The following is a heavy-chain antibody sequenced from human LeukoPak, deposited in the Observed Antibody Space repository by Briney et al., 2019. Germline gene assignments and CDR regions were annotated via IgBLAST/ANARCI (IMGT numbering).Heavy chain of an antibody. CDR2: VQYTGIS. V-gene: IGHV4-61*08. D-gene: IGHD3-9*01. CDR3: ARGDFDWEPRYDL. Sequence: SETLSLTCTVSGGSISSGGYYWSWIRQHPGKGLEWIGFVQYTGISNYHPSLKSRVNMSVDTSRKQVSLTLSSVTAADTAVYYCARGDFDWEPRYDLWGQGTLVAVST. J-gene: IGHJ4*02. CDR1: GGSISSGGYY.